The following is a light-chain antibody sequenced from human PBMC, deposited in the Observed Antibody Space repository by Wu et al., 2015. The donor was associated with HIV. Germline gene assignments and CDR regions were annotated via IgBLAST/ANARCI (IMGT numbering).Light chain of an antibody. Sequence: EIVMTQSPATLSVSVGQRVTLSCRASQSVSSNYLAWYQHKPGQPPKLLISQASTRAADIPDRFSGTGSGTDFTLTISRLDPEDFAVYFCQQYGSSPITFGPGTRLEVK. CDR2: QAS. V-gene: IGKV3-20*01. CDR1: QSVSSNY. CDR3: QQYGSSPIT. J-gene: IGKJ5*01.